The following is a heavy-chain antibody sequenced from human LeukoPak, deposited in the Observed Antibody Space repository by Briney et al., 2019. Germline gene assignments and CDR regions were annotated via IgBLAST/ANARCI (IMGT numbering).Heavy chain of an antibody. D-gene: IGHD2-21*02. J-gene: IGHJ5*02. V-gene: IGHV1-2*02. CDR2: IHPNSGGT. CDR1: GYTFIGYY. CDR3: ARDRVTLTTFQYDWFDP. Sequence: ASVKVSCKASGYTFIGYYMHWVRQAPGQGLEWMGCIHPNSGGTNYAQKFQGRVTMTRDTSISTAYMELSRLRSDNTAVYYCARDRVTLTTFQYDWFDPWGQGTLVTVPS.